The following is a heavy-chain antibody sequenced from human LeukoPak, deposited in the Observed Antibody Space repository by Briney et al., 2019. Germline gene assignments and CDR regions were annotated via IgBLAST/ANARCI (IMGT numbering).Heavy chain of an antibody. CDR1: GFTFSNYW. CDR3: VRDLILVWTPGDDFDH. CDR2: INERATII. J-gene: IGHJ4*02. V-gene: IGHV3-74*01. Sequence: GGSLRLSCAASGFTFSNYWMHWVRQAPGKGLEWVSRINERATIISYAHSVKGRFTISRENARNTLYLQMNSLTAEDTAVYYCVRDLILVWTPGDDFDHGGQGTLVTVSS. D-gene: IGHD3-16*01.